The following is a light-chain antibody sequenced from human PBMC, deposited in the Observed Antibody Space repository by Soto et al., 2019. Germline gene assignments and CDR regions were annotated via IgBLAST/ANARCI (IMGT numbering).Light chain of an antibody. Sequence: VMSHSPAILSVSPGESVTLSGRSSQSVADNLAWFQQKPGQGPRLLIYGASTRATGIPARFSGSGSETDFTLTVSSLRSEDSAVYYCQQYGNSPQTFGQGSNVDVK. CDR2: GAS. J-gene: IGKJ1*01. CDR3: QQYGNSPQT. CDR1: QSVADN. V-gene: IGKV3-15*01.